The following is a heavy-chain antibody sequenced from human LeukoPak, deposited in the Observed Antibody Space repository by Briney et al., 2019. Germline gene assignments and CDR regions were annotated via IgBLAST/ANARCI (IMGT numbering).Heavy chain of an antibody. D-gene: IGHD5-24*01. J-gene: IGHJ4*02. CDR2: IIPIFGTA. Sequence: GASVKVSCKASGGTFSSYAISWVRQAPGQGLEWMGGIIPIFGTANYAQKFQGRVTITADESTSTAYMELSSLRSEDTAVYYCARGEDGYNYNYFDYWGQGTLVTVSS. V-gene: IGHV1-69*13. CDR1: GGTFSSYA. CDR3: ARGEDGYNYNYFDY.